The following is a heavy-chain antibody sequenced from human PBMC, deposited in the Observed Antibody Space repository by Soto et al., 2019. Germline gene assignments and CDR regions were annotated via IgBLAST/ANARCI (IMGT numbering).Heavy chain of an antibody. CDR2: ISSDGNNK. CDR1: GFTFSSYG. J-gene: IGHJ4*02. V-gene: IGHV3-30*18. Sequence: QVPLVESGGGVVQPGRSLRLSCAASGFTFSSYGMHWVRQSPDKGLEWVTVISSDGNNKYYSDSVKGRFTVSRDNPXXLVYLEMSSLRAEDTAVYYCVKDTTMRRGERVFDYWGQGTLVTVSS. D-gene: IGHD3-10*01. CDR3: VKDTTMRRGERVFDY.